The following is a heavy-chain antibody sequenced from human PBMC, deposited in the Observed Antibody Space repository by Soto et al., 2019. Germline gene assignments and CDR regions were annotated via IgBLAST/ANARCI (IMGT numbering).Heavy chain of an antibody. J-gene: IGHJ6*02. D-gene: IGHD3-16*01. Sequence: QVQLQESGPGLVKPSGTLSLTCAVSGGSISSSNWWSWVRQPPGKGLEWIGEIYHSGSTNYNPSLTSRGSISVDEAKNKYQRKLRSGTVADAAAEYYARARGGDYHGTDVWGQGTTVTVSS. CDR2: IYHSGST. CDR1: GGSISSSNW. V-gene: IGHV4-4*02. CDR3: ARARGGDYHGTDV.